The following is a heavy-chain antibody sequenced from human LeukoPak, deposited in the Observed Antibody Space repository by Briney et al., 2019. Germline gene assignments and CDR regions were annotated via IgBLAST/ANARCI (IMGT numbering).Heavy chain of an antibody. Sequence: GGSLRLSCAASGFTFSSYWMHRVRQAPGKGLVWVSRINSDGSSTSYADSVKGRFTISRDNAKNTLYLQMNSLRAEDTAVYYCARDRYSSSWYQATWGQGTLVTVSS. CDR3: ARDRYSSSWYQAT. CDR2: INSDGSST. D-gene: IGHD6-13*01. CDR1: GFTFSSYW. J-gene: IGHJ5*02. V-gene: IGHV3-74*01.